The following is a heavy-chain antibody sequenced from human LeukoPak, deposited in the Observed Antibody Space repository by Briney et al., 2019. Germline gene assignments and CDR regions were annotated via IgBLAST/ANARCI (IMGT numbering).Heavy chain of an antibody. CDR3: SGRDDSPNPWAY. V-gene: IGHV3-48*01. J-gene: IGHJ4*02. D-gene: IGHD4-11*01. Sequence: GGSLRLSCAASGFPLSSYSINWVRQAPGKGLEWVSYISSSGSAIYYVDSVKGRFTVSRDNAKNSLFLQMNSLRAEDTAVYYCSGRDDSPNPWAYWGQGTLVSVSS. CDR1: GFPLSSYS. CDR2: ISSSGSAI.